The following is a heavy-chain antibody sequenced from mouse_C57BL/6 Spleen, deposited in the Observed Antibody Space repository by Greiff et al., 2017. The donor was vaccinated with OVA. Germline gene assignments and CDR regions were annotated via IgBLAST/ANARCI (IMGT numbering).Heavy chain of an antibody. D-gene: IGHD4-1*01. CDR1: GFTFSSYA. J-gene: IGHJ3*01. V-gene: IGHV5-9-1*02. Sequence: EVKLMESGAGLVKPGGSLKLSCAASGFTFSSYAMSWVRQTPEKRLEWVAYISSGGDYIYYADTVKGRFTISRDNARNTLYLQMSSLKSEDTAMYYCTRDLTGTVFAYWGQGTLVTVSA. CDR3: TRDLTGTVFAY. CDR2: ISSGGDYI.